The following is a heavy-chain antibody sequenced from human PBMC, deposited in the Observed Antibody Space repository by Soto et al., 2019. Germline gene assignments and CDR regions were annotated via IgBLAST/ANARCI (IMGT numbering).Heavy chain of an antibody. J-gene: IGHJ5*02. D-gene: IGHD3-16*01. CDR2: ISSSGSTI. CDR3: ARLFGGVIAH. V-gene: IGHV3-48*03. Sequence: PGGSLRLSCAAPGFTFSSYEMNWVRQAPGKGLEWVSYISSSGSTIYYADSVKGRFTISRDNAKNSLYLQMNSLRAEDTAVYYCARLFGGVIAHWGQGTLVTVSS. CDR1: GFTFSSYE.